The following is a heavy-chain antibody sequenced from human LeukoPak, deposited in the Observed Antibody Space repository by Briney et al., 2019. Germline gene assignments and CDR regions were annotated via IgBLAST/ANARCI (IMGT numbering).Heavy chain of an antibody. CDR3: ARDDVVRGVITDY. CDR1: GFTFSSYW. V-gene: IGHV3-7*01. Sequence: GGSLRLSCAASGFTFSSYWMSWVRQAPGKGLEWVANIKQGGSEKYYVDSVKGRFTISRDNAKNSLYLQMNSLRAEDTAVYYCARDDVVRGVITDYWGQGTLVTVSS. CDR2: IKQGGSEK. D-gene: IGHD3-10*01. J-gene: IGHJ4*02.